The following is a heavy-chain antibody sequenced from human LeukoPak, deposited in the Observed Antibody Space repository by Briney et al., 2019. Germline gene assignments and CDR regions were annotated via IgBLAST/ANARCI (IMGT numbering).Heavy chain of an antibody. Sequence: GGSLRLSCAASGFTFSSYAMSWVRQAPGKGLEWVSAISGSGGSTYYADSVKGRFTISRDNSKNTLYLQMNSLRAEDTAVYYCAKVVSADSSWYEGYFDYWGQGTLVTVSS. CDR3: AKVVSADSSWYEGYFDY. D-gene: IGHD6-13*01. CDR2: ISGSGGST. J-gene: IGHJ4*02. V-gene: IGHV3-23*01. CDR1: GFTFSSYA.